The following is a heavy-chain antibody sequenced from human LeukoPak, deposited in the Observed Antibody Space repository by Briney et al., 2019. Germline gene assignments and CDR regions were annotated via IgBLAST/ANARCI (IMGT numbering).Heavy chain of an antibody. CDR1: GGSFSGYY. V-gene: IGHV4-34*01. Sequence: SETLSLTCAVYGGSFSGYYWSWIRQPPGKGLEWIGEINHSGSTNYNPSLKSRVTISVDTSKNQFSLKLSSVTAADTAVYYCARHPGYSSSWYTQSWFDPWGQGTLVTVSS. D-gene: IGHD6-13*01. CDR2: INHSGST. J-gene: IGHJ5*02. CDR3: ARHPGYSSSWYTQSWFDP.